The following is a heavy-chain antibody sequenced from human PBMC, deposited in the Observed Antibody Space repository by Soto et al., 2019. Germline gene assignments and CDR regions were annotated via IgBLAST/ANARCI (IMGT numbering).Heavy chain of an antibody. V-gene: IGHV3-48*01. D-gene: IGHD1-1*01. CDR3: ARYGPTGTAVNEPSDI. CDR1: RFIFSSYG. Sequence: EVQLVESGGGLVQPGGSLRLSCAASRFIFSSYGMNWVRQAPGKGLEWLAYISRSSSPTYYADSVMGRFTISRDNAKNSLYLQMNSLRAEDTAVYYCARYGPTGTAVNEPSDIWGQGTMVTVSS. CDR2: ISRSSSPT. J-gene: IGHJ3*02.